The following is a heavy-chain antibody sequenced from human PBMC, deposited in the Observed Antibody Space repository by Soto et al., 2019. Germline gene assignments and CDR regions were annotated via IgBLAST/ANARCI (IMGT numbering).Heavy chain of an antibody. CDR1: GFSIRTYT. D-gene: IGHD1-26*01. CDR3: AKARCTTTDCYVPDY. V-gene: IGHV3-23*01. J-gene: IGHJ4*02. CDR2: ISGSGGSP. Sequence: EVQLSESGGGLVQTGGSLRLSCAASGFSIRTYTMSWVRQAPGKGLEWLSVISGSGGSPSSAASVQGRFVISRDNARNTLYLHMNSLRAEDTAMYYCAKARCTTTDCYVPDYWGRGTLVTVSA.